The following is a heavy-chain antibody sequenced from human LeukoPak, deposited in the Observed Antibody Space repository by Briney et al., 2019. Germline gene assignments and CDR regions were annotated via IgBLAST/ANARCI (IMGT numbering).Heavy chain of an antibody. CDR3: AKGRTYYDILTGFDP. V-gene: IGHV3-9*01. CDR2: ISWNSGSI. CDR1: GFTFDDYA. Sequence: GRSLRLSCAASGFTFDDYAMHWVRQAPGKGLEWVSGISWNSGSIGYADSVKSRFTISRDNAKNSLYLQMNSLRAEDTALYYCAKGRTYYDILTGFDPWGQGTLVTVSS. D-gene: IGHD3-9*01. J-gene: IGHJ5*02.